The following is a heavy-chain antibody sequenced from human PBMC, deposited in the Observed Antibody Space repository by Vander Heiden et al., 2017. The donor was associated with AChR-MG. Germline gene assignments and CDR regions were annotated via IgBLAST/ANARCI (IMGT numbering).Heavy chain of an antibody. D-gene: IGHD5-18*01. CDR1: GGSFSDYY. CDR2: INHSGST. V-gene: IGHV4-34*01. Sequence: QVQLQQWGAGLLKPSETLSLTCAVYGGSFSDYYWSWIRHPPGKGLEWIGEINHSGSTNYNPSLKSRVTISKDTSKNQFSVKLSSVTAADTAVYYCARLHFRYSRGYYGMEVWGQGTKGTVSS. CDR3: ARLHFRYSRGYYGMEV. J-gene: IGHJ6*02.